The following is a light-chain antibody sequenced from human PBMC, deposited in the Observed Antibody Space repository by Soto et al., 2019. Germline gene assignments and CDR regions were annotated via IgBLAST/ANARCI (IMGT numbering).Light chain of an antibody. J-gene: IGKJ1*01. CDR1: QSFGSW. Sequence: DIQMTQSPSTMSASVGDRVTITCRASQSFGSWLAWYQQKSGRAPKLLIYDASTLESGVPSRFSGSGSGTEVTLTISGLQPDDFATYYCQQYNTYSWAFGPGTKVEVK. V-gene: IGKV1-5*01. CDR3: QQYNTYSWA. CDR2: DAS.